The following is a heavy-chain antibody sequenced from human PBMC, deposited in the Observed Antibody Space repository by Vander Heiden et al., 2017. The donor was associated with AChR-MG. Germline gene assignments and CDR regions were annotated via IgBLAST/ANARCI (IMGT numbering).Heavy chain of an antibody. CDR3: AVITFGGVIVAPRDY. V-gene: IGHV1-18*01. CDR1: GYTFTSYG. J-gene: IGHJ4*02. Sequence: QVQLVQSGAEVKKPGASVKVSCKASGYTFTSYGISWVRQAPGQGLEWMGWISAYNGNTNYAQKLQGRVTMTTDTSTSTAYMELRSLRSDDTAVYYCAVITFGGVIVAPRDYWGQGTLVTVSS. CDR2: ISAYNGNT. D-gene: IGHD3-16*02.